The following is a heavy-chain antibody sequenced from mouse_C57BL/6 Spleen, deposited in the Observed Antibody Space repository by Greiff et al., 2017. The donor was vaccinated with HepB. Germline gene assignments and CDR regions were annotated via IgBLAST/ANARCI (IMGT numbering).Heavy chain of an antibody. CDR2: IDPEDGET. V-gene: IGHV14-2*01. CDR3: ASSYYYGSSYYFDY. J-gene: IGHJ2*01. Sequence: EVKLVESGAELVKPGASVKLSCTASGFNIKDYYMHWVKQRTEQGLEWIGRIDPEDGETKYAPKFQGKATITADTSSNTAYLQLSSLTSEDTAVYYCASSYYYGSSYYFDYWGQGTTLTVSS. D-gene: IGHD1-1*01. CDR1: GFNIKDYY.